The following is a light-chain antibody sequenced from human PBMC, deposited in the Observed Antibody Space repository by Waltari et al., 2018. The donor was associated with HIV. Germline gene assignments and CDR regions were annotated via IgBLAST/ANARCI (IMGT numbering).Light chain of an antibody. Sequence: EIVLTQSPATLSLSPGERASLSCRASQSISNYLAWYQHKPGQSPRLLIFDASNRAPGTPARFSGSGSGTDFTLTISGLEPDDFAVYYCQQRSNWPRFGQGTRVEMK. J-gene: IGKJ5*01. CDR3: QQRSNWPR. CDR1: QSISNY. CDR2: DAS. V-gene: IGKV3-11*01.